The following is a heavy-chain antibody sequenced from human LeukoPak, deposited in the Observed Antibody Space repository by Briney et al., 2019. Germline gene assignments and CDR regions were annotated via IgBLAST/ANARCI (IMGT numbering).Heavy chain of an antibody. Sequence: SETLSLTCTVSGYSISNGYYWGWIRQPPGKGLEWIGSIYHSGTTYYNPSLKSRVTISVDTSKNQFSLKLSSVTAADTAVYYCAREGDYYDSSGYHPIAFDIWGQGTMVTVSS. V-gene: IGHV4-38-2*02. CDR2: IYHSGTT. J-gene: IGHJ3*02. CDR1: GYSISNGYY. D-gene: IGHD3-22*01. CDR3: AREGDYYDSSGYHPIAFDI.